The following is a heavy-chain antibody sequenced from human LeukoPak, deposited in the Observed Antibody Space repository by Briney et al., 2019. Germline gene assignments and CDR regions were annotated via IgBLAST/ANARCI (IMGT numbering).Heavy chain of an antibody. V-gene: IGHV4-61*02. CDR1: GGSISSGSYY. Sequence: SGTLSLTCTVSGGSISSGSYYWSWIRQPAGKGLEWIGRIYTSGSTNYNPSLKSRVTISVDTSKNQFSLKLSSVTAADTAVYYCARYDSSGYYYYWGQGTLVTVSS. D-gene: IGHD3-22*01. CDR3: ARYDSSGYYYY. CDR2: IYTSGST. J-gene: IGHJ4*02.